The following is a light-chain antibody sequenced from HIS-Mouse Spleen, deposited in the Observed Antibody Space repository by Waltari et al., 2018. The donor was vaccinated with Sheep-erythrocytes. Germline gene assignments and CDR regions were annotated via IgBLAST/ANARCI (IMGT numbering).Light chain of an antibody. J-gene: IGLJ3*02. CDR3: CSYAGSSTPWV. CDR1: SSNIGRNT. Sequence: QSVLTQPPSASGTPGQRVTISCSGSSSNIGRNTVNWYQHLPGTAPKLLIYSNNQRPSGVPDRFSGSKSGTSASLTISGLQAEDEADYYCCSYAGSSTPWVFGGGTKLTVL. CDR2: SNN. V-gene: IGLV1-44*01.